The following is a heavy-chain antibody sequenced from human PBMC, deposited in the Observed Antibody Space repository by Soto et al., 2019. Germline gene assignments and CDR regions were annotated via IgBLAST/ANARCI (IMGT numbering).Heavy chain of an antibody. CDR1: GFTFTNYA. CDR3: AKDGETKQWLRYFDY. J-gene: IGHJ4*02. CDR2: ISYDGSNT. Sequence: QVQLVESGGGVVQPGRSLRLSCAASGFTFTNYAMHWVRQAPGKGLEYVAIISYDGSNTYYADSVKGRFTISRDNSKNTLYLQINSLRGEDTAVYYCAKDGETKQWLRYFDYWGQGTLVTVSS. V-gene: IGHV3-30*18. D-gene: IGHD6-19*01.